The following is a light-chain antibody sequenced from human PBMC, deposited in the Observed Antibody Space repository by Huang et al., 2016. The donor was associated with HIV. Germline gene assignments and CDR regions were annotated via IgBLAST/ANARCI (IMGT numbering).Light chain of an antibody. CDR2: GAS. Sequence: EIVMTQSPATLSVSPGERATLSCRASRTVNSNLAWYQERPGQSPRLLIYGASIRAPGIPARFSGRGSGREFTLTIGSLQSEDFAIYYCQQYDSWPPLTFGGGTKVEIK. V-gene: IGKV3-15*01. CDR3: QQYDSWPPLT. CDR1: RTVNSN. J-gene: IGKJ4*01.